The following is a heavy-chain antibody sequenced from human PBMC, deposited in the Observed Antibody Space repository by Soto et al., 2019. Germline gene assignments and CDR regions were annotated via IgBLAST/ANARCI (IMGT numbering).Heavy chain of an antibody. Sequence: QVQLVQSGAEVKKPGASVKVSCKASGYTFTSYAMHWVRQAPGQRLEWMGWINAGNGNTKYSQKFQGRVTITRDTSASTAYMKLSSLRSEDTAVYYCASGPTSYNLFYPWGQGTLVTVSS. CDR3: ASGPTSYNLFYP. J-gene: IGHJ5*02. V-gene: IGHV1-3*01. CDR1: GYTFTSYA. CDR2: INAGNGNT.